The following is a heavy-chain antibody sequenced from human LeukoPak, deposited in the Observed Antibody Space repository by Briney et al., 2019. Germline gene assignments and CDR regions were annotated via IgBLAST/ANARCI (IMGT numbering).Heavy chain of an antibody. V-gene: IGHV3-23*01. Sequence: PGGSLRLSCAASGFTFSSYAMSWARQAPGKGLEWVSGISGSGGSTYYADSVKGRCTISRDNPKNTLYLQLNSLRADDTALYYCAKGQSRFAGDVSASFDYWGQGTLVTVSS. CDR2: ISGSGGST. J-gene: IGHJ4*02. CDR1: GFTFSSYA. D-gene: IGHD3-16*01. CDR3: AKGQSRFAGDVSASFDY.